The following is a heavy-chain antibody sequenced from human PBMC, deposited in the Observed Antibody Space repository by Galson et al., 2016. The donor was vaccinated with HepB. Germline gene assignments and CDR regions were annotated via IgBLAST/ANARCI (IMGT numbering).Heavy chain of an antibody. CDR1: GYTFSHYW. D-gene: IGHD2-2*01. V-gene: IGHV5-51*01. J-gene: IGHJ4*02. CDR2: IYPGNSNT. Sequence: QSGAEVKKPGESLQISCKGSGYTFSHYWNVWVRQMPGKGLGLLGIIYPGNSNTLYSPTFQGQVTISAAKSITTASLQWNTLRASDTAMYYCAAQGGTSFDYWGQGTLVTVSS. CDR3: AAQGGTSFDY.